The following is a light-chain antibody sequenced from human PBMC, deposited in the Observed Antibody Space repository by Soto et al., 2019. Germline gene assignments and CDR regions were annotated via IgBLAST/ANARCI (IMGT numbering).Light chain of an antibody. Sequence: EVVLTQSPVTLSFSPGERATLSCRASQSVSSYLAWYQQKPGQAPRLLIYDASTRATGIPARFSGSGSGTDFTLTITSLEPEDFAVYYCQQRSNWPPTFGQGTKVDIK. CDR2: DAS. CDR1: QSVSSY. CDR3: QQRSNWPPT. J-gene: IGKJ1*01. V-gene: IGKV3-11*01.